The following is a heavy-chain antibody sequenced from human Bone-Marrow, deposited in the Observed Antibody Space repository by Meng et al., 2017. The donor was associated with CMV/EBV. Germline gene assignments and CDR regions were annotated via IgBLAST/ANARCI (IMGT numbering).Heavy chain of an antibody. CDR2: INHSGST. Sequence: SETLSLTCAVYGGSFSGYYWSWIRQPPGKGLEWIGEINHSGSTNYNPSLKSRVTISVDTSKNQFSLKLSSVTAADTAVYYCARGPFIAHGGQGTLVTVSS. V-gene: IGHV4-34*01. D-gene: IGHD6-13*01. CDR3: ARGPFIAH. CDR1: GGSFSGYY. J-gene: IGHJ4*02.